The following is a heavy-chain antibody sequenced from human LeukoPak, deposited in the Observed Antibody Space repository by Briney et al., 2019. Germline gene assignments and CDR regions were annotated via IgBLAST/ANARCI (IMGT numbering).Heavy chain of an antibody. D-gene: IGHD5-18*01. CDR3: AKDPRAERRGYIYGHYYYNYMDV. J-gene: IGHJ6*03. CDR1: GFPFNRYA. Sequence: PGGSLRLSCAASGFPFNRYAISWIRQAPRTRLKGVSGFSGSGGNTFYADSVKGRFTITRANSRNTVYLQMNRLRADDTAVSYCAKDPRAERRGYIYGHYYYNYMDVWGKGTTVTVSS. CDR2: FSGSGGNT. V-gene: IGHV3-23*01.